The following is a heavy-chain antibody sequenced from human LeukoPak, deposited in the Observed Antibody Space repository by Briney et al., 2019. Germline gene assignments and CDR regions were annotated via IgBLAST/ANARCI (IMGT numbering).Heavy chain of an antibody. Sequence: GGSLRLSCAASGFTFSSYAMGWVRQAPGKGLEWVSAISGSGGSTYYADSVKGRFIISRDNSKNTVYLEMNGLRAEDTAVYYCAVDVAAISTRVHYWGQGTLVTVSS. D-gene: IGHD2-2*01. CDR3: AVDVAAISTRVHY. CDR2: ISGSGGST. J-gene: IGHJ4*02. CDR1: GFTFSSYA. V-gene: IGHV3-23*01.